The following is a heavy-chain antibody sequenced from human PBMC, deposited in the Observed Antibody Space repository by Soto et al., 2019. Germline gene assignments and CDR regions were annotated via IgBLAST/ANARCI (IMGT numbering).Heavy chain of an antibody. D-gene: IGHD6-13*01. J-gene: IGHJ4*02. CDR2: IYYSGST. CDR3: PGGGYRIAADFEY. V-gene: IGHV4-59*01. Sequence: SETLSLTCTVSGGSISRYYWSWIRHLPGKGLEWSGYIYYSGSTNYNPSLKSRVTISVDTTKNQFSLKLSSVTAAATAVNYCPGGGYRIAADFEYWGQGTLVTVSS. CDR1: GGSISRYY.